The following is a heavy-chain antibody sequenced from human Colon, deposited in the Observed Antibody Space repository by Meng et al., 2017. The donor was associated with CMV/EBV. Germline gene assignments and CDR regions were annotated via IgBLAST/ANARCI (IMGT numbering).Heavy chain of an antibody. D-gene: IGHD1-7*01. J-gene: IGHJ4*02. CDR2: IYPGDSDA. V-gene: IGHV5-51*01. CDR1: GYDFNTYW. Sequence: TVSCKGSGYDFNTYWIGWVRQMPGKGLEWMGIIYPGDSDARYSPSFQGQVTISADKSISTAYLQWSSLKASDTAMYYCVRHEVPDNWNFVRFDYWGQGTLVTVSS. CDR3: VRHEVPDNWNFVRFDY.